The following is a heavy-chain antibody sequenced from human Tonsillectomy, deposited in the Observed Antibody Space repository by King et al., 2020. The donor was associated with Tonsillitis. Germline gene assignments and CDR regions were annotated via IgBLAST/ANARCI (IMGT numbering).Heavy chain of an antibody. J-gene: IGHJ5*02. CDR2: IYCNDDK. Sequence: ITLKESGPTLVKPTQTLTLTCTFSGFSLSTSGVSVGWIRQPPGKALEWLALIYCNDDKGYSPSLKSRPTITKDTSKNQVVLTMTNMDPVDTATYYCAHRHKEGATRLGFDPWGQGTLVTVSS. CDR1: GFSLSTSGVS. V-gene: IGHV2-5*01. CDR3: AHRHKEGATRLGFDP. D-gene: IGHD1-26*01.